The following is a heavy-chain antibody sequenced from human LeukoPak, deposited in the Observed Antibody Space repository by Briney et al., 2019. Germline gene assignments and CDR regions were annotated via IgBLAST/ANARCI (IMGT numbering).Heavy chain of an antibody. Sequence: GGSLRLSCAASGFTFISYGMQWVRQSPGKGLVWVSRINTDGSSTSYADSVKGGFTVSRDNAKNTLYLQVNSLRAEDTAVYFCTRELPREVTLDYWGQGPLVTVSS. J-gene: IGHJ4*01. CDR2: INTDGSST. V-gene: IGHV3-74*01. CDR1: GFTFISYG. CDR3: TRELPREVTLDY. D-gene: IGHD2-21*02.